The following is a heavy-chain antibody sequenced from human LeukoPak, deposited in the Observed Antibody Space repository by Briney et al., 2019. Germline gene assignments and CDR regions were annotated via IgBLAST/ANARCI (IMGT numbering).Heavy chain of an antibody. Sequence: PSETLSLTCTVSGGSISSYYWSWIRQPPGKGLEWIGYIYYSGSTNYNPSLKSRVTISVDTSKNQFSLKLSSVTAADTAVYYCARDPDYGDYVAFDIWGQGTMVNVSS. D-gene: IGHD4-17*01. CDR2: IYYSGST. J-gene: IGHJ3*02. CDR3: ARDPDYGDYVAFDI. V-gene: IGHV4-59*01. CDR1: GGSISSYY.